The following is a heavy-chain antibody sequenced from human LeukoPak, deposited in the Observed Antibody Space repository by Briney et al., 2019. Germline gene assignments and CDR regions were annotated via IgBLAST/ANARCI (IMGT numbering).Heavy chain of an antibody. CDR3: ARQPYYYGSRGYNFDS. J-gene: IGHJ4*02. V-gene: IGHV5-51*01. D-gene: IGHD3-22*01. Sequence: GESLKISCKGSGYSFTTYWIGWVRQMPGKGLEWMGIIYPGDSDTKYSPSFQGQVTISADKSITTAYLQWSSLKASDTAMYYCARQPYYYGSRGYNFDSWGQGTLVTVSS. CDR1: GYSFTTYW. CDR2: IYPGDSDT.